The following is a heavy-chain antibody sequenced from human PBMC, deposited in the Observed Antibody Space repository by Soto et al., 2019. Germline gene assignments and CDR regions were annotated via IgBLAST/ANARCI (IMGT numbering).Heavy chain of an antibody. CDR1: GDSISTGTYY. Sequence: SDTLSLTCTVSGDSISTGTYYWGWIRQPPGKGLEWIGNIYYSGITYYNPSLKSRVAISVDTSKNQFSLKLSSVSAADTAIYYCARSNTGYYKWFDRWGQGTLVTVSS. D-gene: IGHD3-9*01. J-gene: IGHJ5*02. CDR3: ARSNTGYYKWFDR. V-gene: IGHV4-39*01. CDR2: IYYSGIT.